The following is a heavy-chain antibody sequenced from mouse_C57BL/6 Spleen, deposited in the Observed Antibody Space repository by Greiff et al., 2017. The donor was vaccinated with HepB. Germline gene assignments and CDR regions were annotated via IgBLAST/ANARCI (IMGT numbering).Heavy chain of an antibody. D-gene: IGHD1-1*01. Sequence: VKLVESGAELARPGASVKLSCKASGYTFTSYGISWVKQRTGQGLEWIGEIYPRSGNTYYNEKFKGKATLTADKSSSTAYMELRSLTSEDSAVYFCARPSTTVVADYWGQGTTLTVSS. CDR3: ARPSTTVVADY. J-gene: IGHJ2*01. CDR1: GYTFTSYG. V-gene: IGHV1-81*01. CDR2: IYPRSGNT.